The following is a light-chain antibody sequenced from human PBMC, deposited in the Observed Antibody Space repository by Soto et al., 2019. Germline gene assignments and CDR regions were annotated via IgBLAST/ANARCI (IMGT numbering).Light chain of an antibody. V-gene: IGKV3-20*01. CDR1: LSVSNNY. CDR2: GAS. CDR3: QQYGSSGT. J-gene: IGKJ1*01. Sequence: IALTQSPATLGLAPGERTTLCGRGSLSVSNNYLAWYQQKPGQAPRLLIYGASNRATGIPDRFSGSGSGTDFTLTISRLEPEDFAVYYCQQYGSSGTFGQGTKVDIK.